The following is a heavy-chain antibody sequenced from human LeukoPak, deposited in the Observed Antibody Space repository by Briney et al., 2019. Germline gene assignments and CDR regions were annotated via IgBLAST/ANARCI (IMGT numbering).Heavy chain of an antibody. D-gene: IGHD1-14*01. CDR3: ARRKRIKFDP. V-gene: IGHV4-34*01. CDR2: INHSGST. J-gene: IGHJ5*02. CDR1: GGSISDYY. Sequence: SETLSLTCSVSGGSISDYYWSWIRQPPGKGLEWIGEINHSGSTNYNPSLKSRVTISVDTSKNQFSLKLSSVTAADTAVYYCARRKRIKFDPWGQGTLVTVSS.